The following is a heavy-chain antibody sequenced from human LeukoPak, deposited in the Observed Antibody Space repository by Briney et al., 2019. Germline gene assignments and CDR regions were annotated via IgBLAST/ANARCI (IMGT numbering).Heavy chain of an antibody. Sequence: SGGSLRLSCAAPGFTFSSYWMHWVRQAPGKGLVWVSRIKSDGSSTNYADSVKGRFTISRDNAKNTLYLQMNSLRADDTAVYYCARDSASYYHDYWGQGALVTVSS. J-gene: IGHJ4*02. CDR1: GFTFSSYW. CDR2: IKSDGSST. V-gene: IGHV3-74*01. CDR3: ARDSASYYHDY. D-gene: IGHD3-10*01.